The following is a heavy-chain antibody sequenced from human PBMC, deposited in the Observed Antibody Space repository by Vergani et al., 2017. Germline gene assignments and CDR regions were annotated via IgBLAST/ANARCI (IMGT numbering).Heavy chain of an antibody. CDR2: ISGSGGST. CDR1: GFSLTTSG. V-gene: IGHV3-23*04. D-gene: IGHD5-24*01. CDR3: AKGDGYNHGPFDY. J-gene: IGHJ4*02. Sequence: EVQLVESGGGLVKPGGSLRLSCAASGFSLTTSGMSWVRQAPGKGLEWVSAISGSGGSTYYADSVKGRFTISRDNSKNTLYLQMNSLRAEDTAVYYCAKGDGYNHGPFDYWGQGTLVTVSS.